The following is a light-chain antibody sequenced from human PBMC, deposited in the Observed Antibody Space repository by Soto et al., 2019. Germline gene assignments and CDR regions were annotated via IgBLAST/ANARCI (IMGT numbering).Light chain of an antibody. CDR2: KXS. V-gene: IGKV1-5*03. CDR1: QTISTC. J-gene: IGKJ1*01. Sequence: DIQMSQSPSTLSAPIXDRVTITGQASQTISTCVVXXQKXXGXAPKXXXYKXSSLQIGVPSRCSGSGSGTEFTLTISSLQPDDLATYYCQQYNRNPPTVGQGTKVEI. CDR3: QQYNRNPPT.